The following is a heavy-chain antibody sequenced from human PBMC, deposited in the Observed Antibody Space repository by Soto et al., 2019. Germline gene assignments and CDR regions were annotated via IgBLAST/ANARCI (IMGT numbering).Heavy chain of an antibody. CDR2: IYDSGST. D-gene: IGHD7-27*01. Sequence: QVQLQESGPGLVKPSQTLSLTCTVSGGSISSAYYYWSWIRQPPGKGLEWIGHIYDSGSTYSTPSLQSQVTISMETSKNQFSLKLSSVTAADTAVYYCARGPSGDKVDYWGQGTLVTVSS. CDR1: GGSISSAYYY. V-gene: IGHV4-30-4*01. J-gene: IGHJ4*02. CDR3: ARGPSGDKVDY.